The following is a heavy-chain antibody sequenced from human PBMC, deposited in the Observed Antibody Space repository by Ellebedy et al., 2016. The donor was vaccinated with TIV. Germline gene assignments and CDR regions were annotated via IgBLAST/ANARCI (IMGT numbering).Heavy chain of an antibody. CDR3: AKRSVPGRFYGMDV. Sequence: GESLKISXSASGFSFHNYGMHWVRQAPDKGLEWVAVISYDGSNQYYADSVKGRFTISRDNSKNTLYLQMNSLRAEDTAMYYCAKRSVPGRFYGMDVWGQGTAVTVSS. D-gene: IGHD6-19*01. CDR1: GFSFHNYG. V-gene: IGHV3-30*18. J-gene: IGHJ6*02. CDR2: ISYDGSNQ.